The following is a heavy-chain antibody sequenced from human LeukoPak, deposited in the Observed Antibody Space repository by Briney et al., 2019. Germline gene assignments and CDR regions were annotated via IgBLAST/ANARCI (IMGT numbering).Heavy chain of an antibody. D-gene: IGHD3-10*01. V-gene: IGHV3-30-3*01. CDR3: ARDIRAGYYFDY. Sequence: GGSLRLSCAASGFSFTNYWMHWVRQAPGKGLEWVAVISYDGSNKYYADSVKGRFTISRDNSKNTLYLQMNSLRAEDTAVYYCARDIRAGYYFDYWGQGTLVTVSS. CDR1: GFSFTNYW. J-gene: IGHJ4*02. CDR2: ISYDGSNK.